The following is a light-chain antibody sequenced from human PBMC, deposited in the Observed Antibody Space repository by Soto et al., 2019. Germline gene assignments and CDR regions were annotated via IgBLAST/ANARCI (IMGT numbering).Light chain of an antibody. CDR1: QSITTW. J-gene: IGKJ1*01. Sequence: DIQMTQSPSTLSASVGDRVTITCRASQSITTWLAWYQQKPGTAVKVLIYDASTLGSGVPSRFSGSGSGTGFTLTISSLQREDFATYYCQQSYSSSWTFGQGTKVDIK. CDR3: QQSYSSSWT. V-gene: IGKV1-5*01. CDR2: DAS.